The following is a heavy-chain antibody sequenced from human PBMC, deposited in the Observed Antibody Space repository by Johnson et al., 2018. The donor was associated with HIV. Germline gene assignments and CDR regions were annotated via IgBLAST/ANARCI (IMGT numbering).Heavy chain of an antibody. J-gene: IGHJ3*02. CDR1: GFTFSNAW. V-gene: IGHV3-15*01. CDR3: TTGTIAAAGLDAFDI. Sequence: VQLVESGGGLVKPGGSLRLSCAASGFTFSNAWMSWVRQAPGKGLEWVGRIKSKTDGGTTDYAAPVKGRFTISRDDSKNTLYLQMNSLKTEDTAVYYCTTGTIAAAGLDAFDIWGQGTMVTDSS. CDR2: IKSKTDGGTT. D-gene: IGHD6-13*01.